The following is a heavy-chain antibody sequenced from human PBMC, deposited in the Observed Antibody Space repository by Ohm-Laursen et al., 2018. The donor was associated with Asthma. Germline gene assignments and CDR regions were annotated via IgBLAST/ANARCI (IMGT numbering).Heavy chain of an antibody. CDR3: ARAISGHYYYYGIDV. Sequence: SLRLSCAASGFTHERYAMHWVRQAPGKGLEWVAVISYDGSNKYYADSVKGRFTISRDNSKNTLYLQMNSLRAEDTAVYYCARAISGHYYYYGIDVWGQGTTVTVSS. V-gene: IGHV3-30-3*01. D-gene: IGHD6-19*01. CDR2: ISYDGSNK. CDR1: GFTHERYA. J-gene: IGHJ6*02.